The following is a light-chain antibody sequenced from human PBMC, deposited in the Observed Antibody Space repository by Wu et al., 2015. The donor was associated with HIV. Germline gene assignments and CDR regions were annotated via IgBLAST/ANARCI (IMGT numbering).Light chain of an antibody. CDR1: ESIRH. V-gene: IGKV3D-20*02. CDR2: GAS. Sequence: EIVLTQSPATLSLSPGDRATLSCRATESIRHLAWYQQKPGQAPRLLIYGASTRTDGIPDRFSASVSGADFTLMISRLEPEDFAVYYCQQRRNWPLGTFGGGTKVEI. CDR3: QQRRNWPLGT. J-gene: IGKJ4*01.